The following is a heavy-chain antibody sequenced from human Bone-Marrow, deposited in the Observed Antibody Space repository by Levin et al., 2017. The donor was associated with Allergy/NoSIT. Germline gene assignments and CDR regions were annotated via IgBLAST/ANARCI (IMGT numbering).Heavy chain of an antibody. J-gene: IGHJ4*02. V-gene: IGHV1-3*01. CDR3: ARKTPLTYYFDS. CDR1: GYTFTNYA. D-gene: IGHD4-23*01. Sequence: ASVKVSCKTSGYTFTNYAIHWVRQAPGQRLEWMGWINPGNDKTKFSQKFQGRVTITRDTSASTAYMELSSLTSEDTAVYYCARKTPLTYYFDSWGQGTLVTVSS. CDR2: INPGNDKT.